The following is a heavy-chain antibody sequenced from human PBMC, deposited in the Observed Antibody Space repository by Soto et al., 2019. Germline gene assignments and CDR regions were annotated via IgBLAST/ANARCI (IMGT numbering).Heavy chain of an antibody. CDR1: GGSFSSGGYY. J-gene: IGHJ4*02. CDR3: ARATSFSGHHGY. V-gene: IGHV4-31*03. Sequence: QLQLQESGPGLVKPSQTLSLACTVSGGSFSSGGYYWSWIRQLPGKGLEWIGYIYYRGRTYYNPSLKSRFTLSLDTSKNQFSLKLSSVTAADTAVYYCARATSFSGHHGYWGQGTLVTVSS. D-gene: IGHD2-8*02. CDR2: IYYRGRT.